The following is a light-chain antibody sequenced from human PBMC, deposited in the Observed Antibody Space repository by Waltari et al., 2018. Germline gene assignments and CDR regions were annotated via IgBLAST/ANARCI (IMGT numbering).Light chain of an antibody. CDR1: SSDVGGYNF. CDR2: EVT. Sequence: QSALTQPPSASGSPGQSVTISCTGTSSDVGGYNFVSWYQHRPGKLPKLIIYEVTPRPSAVPDRFSGSKSGNTASLTVSGLQPEDEADYYCSAHGGTNSYYVFGTGTTVTVL. CDR3: SAHGGTNSYYV. J-gene: IGLJ1*01. V-gene: IGLV2-8*01.